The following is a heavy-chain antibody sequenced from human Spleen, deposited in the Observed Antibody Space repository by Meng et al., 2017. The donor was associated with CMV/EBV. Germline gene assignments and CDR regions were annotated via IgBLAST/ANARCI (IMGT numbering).Heavy chain of an antibody. J-gene: IGHJ5*02. CDR3: ARAAFDFWSGQSWFDP. V-gene: IGHV1-2*06. CDR1: YFCSRYY. Sequence: YFCSRYYIRWVRPAPEQELPLMGRLHPNSGGTNYAPQFRGRVTMTRHTSLNTAYIELNRLRSDYAAVYYCARAAFDFWSGQSWFDPWGQGALVTVSS. CDR2: LHPNSGGT. D-gene: IGHD3-3*01.